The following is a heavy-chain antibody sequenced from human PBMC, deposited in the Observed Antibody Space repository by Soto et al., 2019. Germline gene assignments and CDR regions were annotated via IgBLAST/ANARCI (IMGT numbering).Heavy chain of an antibody. CDR1: GYTLTELS. V-gene: IGHV1-24*01. Sequence: ASVKVSCKVSGYTLTELSMHWVRQAPGKGLEWMGGFDPEDGETIYAQKFQGRVTMTEDTSTDTAYMELSNLRSEDTAVYYCATDTPRMQQQLVRYYYYMDVWGKGTTVTVSS. J-gene: IGHJ6*03. D-gene: IGHD6-13*01. CDR3: ATDTPRMQQQLVRYYYYMDV. CDR2: FDPEDGET.